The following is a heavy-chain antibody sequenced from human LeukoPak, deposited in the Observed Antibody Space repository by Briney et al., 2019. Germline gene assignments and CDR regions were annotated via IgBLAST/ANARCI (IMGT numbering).Heavy chain of an antibody. CDR3: AREGGYCSGGSCYVGYYYYYGMDV. CDR2: ISAYNGNT. Sequence: ASVKVSCKASGYTFTSYGISWVRQAPGQGLEWMGWISAYNGNTNYAQKLQGRVTMTTDTSTSTAYMELRSLRSDDTAVHYCAREGGYCSGGSCYVGYYYYYGMDVWGQGTTVTVSS. V-gene: IGHV1-18*01. D-gene: IGHD2-15*01. CDR1: GYTFTSYG. J-gene: IGHJ6*02.